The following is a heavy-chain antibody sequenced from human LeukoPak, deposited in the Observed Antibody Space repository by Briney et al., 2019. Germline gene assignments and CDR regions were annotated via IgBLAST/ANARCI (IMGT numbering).Heavy chain of an antibody. CDR2: IYYSGST. CDR3: ARSIAAAGGGTFDY. CDR1: GGSISSYY. J-gene: IGHJ4*02. D-gene: IGHD6-13*01. V-gene: IGHV4-59*08. Sequence: SETLSLTCTVSGGSISSYYWSWIRQPPGKGLEWIGYIYYSGSTNYNPSLKSRVTISVDTSKNQFSLKLGSVTAADTAVYYCARSIAAAGGGTFDYWGQGTLVTVSS.